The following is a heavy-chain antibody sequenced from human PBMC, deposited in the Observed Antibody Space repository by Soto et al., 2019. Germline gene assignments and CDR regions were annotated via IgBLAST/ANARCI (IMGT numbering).Heavy chain of an antibody. CDR2: IIPILGIA. J-gene: IGHJ4*02. V-gene: IGHV1-69*04. CDR3: ARDRLGAVAVTSNYFDY. Sequence: GASVKVSCKASGGTFSSYTISWVRQAPGQGLEWMGRIIPILGIANYAQKFQGRVTITADKSTSTAYIELSSLRSEDTAVYYCARDRLGAVAVTSNYFDYWGQGTLVTVSS. D-gene: IGHD6-19*01. CDR1: GGTFSSYT.